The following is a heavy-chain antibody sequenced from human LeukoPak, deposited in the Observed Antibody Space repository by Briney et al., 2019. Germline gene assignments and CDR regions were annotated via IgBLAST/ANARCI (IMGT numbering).Heavy chain of an antibody. Sequence: ASVKVSCKASGYTFTSYAMNWVRQAPGQGLEWMGWINTNTGNPTYAQGFTGRFVFSLDTSVSTAYLQISSLKAEDTAVYYCAREVPEELREAPFDYWGQGTLVTVSS. CDR1: GYTFTSYA. J-gene: IGHJ4*02. CDR2: INTNTGNP. CDR3: AREVPEELREAPFDY. D-gene: IGHD3-16*01. V-gene: IGHV7-4-1*02.